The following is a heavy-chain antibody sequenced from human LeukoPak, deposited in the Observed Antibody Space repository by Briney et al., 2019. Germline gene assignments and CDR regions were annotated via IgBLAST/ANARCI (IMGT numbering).Heavy chain of an antibody. CDR3: ARISTGYSSGWYQGVAAAFDI. CDR2: IYTSGST. J-gene: IGHJ3*02. CDR1: GGSISSGSYY. D-gene: IGHD6-19*01. V-gene: IGHV4-61*02. Sequence: SETLSLTCTVSGGSISSGSYYWSWIRQPAGKGLEWIGRIYTSGSTNYNPSLKSRVTISVDTSKNQFSLKLSSVTAADTAVYHCARISTGYSSGWYQGVAAAFDIWGQGTMVTVSS.